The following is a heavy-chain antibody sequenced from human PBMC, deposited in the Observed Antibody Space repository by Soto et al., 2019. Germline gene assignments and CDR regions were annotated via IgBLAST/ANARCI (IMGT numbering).Heavy chain of an antibody. V-gene: IGHV3-30*18. D-gene: IGHD6-19*01. CDR1: GFTFSNYG. CDR3: AKTLRSGWYDDYFDY. Sequence: QVQLVESGGGVVQPGRSLILSCAASGFTFSNYGIHWVRQAPGKGLEWVAAMSFDGSSKYYGDSVKGRFTISRDNSKNTLKLQMNTLRADDTAVYYCAKTLRSGWYDDYFDYWGQGTLVTVSS. CDR2: MSFDGSSK. J-gene: IGHJ4*02.